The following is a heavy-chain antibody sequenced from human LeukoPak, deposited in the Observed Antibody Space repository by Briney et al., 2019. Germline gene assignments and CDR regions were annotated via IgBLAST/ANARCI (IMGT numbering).Heavy chain of an antibody. CDR1: GGSFSGYY. CDR2: INHSGST. J-gene: IGHJ4*02. V-gene: IGHV4-34*01. Sequence: GSLRLSCAVYGGSFSGYYWSWIRQPPGKGPYWIGEINHSGSTNYNPSLNSRVTISVDTSKNQFSLKLGSVTAADTAVYYCARGVNSGWGFDYWGQGTLATVSS. CDR3: ARGVNSGWGFDY. D-gene: IGHD6-19*01.